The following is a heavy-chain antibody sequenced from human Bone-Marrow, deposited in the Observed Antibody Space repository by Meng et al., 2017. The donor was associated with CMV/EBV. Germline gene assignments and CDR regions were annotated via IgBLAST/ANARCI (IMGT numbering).Heavy chain of an antibody. CDR2: INHSGST. D-gene: IGHD3-3*01. CDR3: ARGRFRHTY. CDR1: GGSFSGYY. J-gene: IGHJ4*02. V-gene: IGHV4-34*01. Sequence: GSLRLSCAVYGGSFSGYYWSWIRQPPGKGLEWIGEINHSGSTNYNPSLKSRLTISVDTSKNQFSLKLSSVTAADTAVYFCARGRFRHTYWGQGTLVTASS.